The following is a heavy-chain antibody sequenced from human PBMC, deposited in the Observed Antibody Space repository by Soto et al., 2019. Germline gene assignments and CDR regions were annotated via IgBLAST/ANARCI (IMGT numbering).Heavy chain of an antibody. J-gene: IGHJ4*02. CDR2: IGTAGDT. Sequence: GGSLRLSCAASGFTFSSYDMHWVRQATGKGLEWVSAIGTAGDTYYPGSVKGRFTISRENAKNSLYLQMNSLRAEDTAVYYCARGAYYYDSSGYYLIDYWGQGTLVTVSS. D-gene: IGHD3-22*01. V-gene: IGHV3-13*01. CDR3: ARGAYYYDSSGYYLIDY. CDR1: GFTFSSYD.